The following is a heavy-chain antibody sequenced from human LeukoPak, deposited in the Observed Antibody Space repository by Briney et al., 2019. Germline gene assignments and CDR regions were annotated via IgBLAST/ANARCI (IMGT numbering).Heavy chain of an antibody. CDR3: GREGDIVVGPGALRGGVGELQAFDI. CDR1: GGSISSGDYY. D-gene: IGHD2-2*01. V-gene: IGHV4-30-4*01. CDR2: IYYSGST. Sequence: SETLSLTCTVSGGSISSGDYYWSWIRQPPGKGLEWIGYIYYSGSTYYNPSLKSRVTISVDTSKNQFSLKLSSVTAAATAVYYCGREGDIVVGPGALRGGVGELQAFDIWGQGTMVTVSS. J-gene: IGHJ3*02.